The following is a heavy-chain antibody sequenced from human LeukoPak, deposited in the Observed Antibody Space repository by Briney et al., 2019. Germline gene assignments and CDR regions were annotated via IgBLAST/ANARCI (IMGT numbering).Heavy chain of an antibody. J-gene: IGHJ4*02. D-gene: IGHD3-22*01. Sequence: GASVKVSCKASGYTFTGYYMHWVRQAPGQGLEWMGWINPNSGGTNYAQKFQGRVTMTRDTSISTAYMELSSLRSEDTAVYYCARIPYYYDSSGREYWGQGTLVTVSS. CDR1: GYTFTGYY. V-gene: IGHV1-2*02. CDR2: INPNSGGT. CDR3: ARIPYYYDSSGREY.